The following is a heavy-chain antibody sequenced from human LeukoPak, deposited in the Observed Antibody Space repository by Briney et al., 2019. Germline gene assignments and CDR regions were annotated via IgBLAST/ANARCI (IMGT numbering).Heavy chain of an antibody. J-gene: IGHJ5*02. CDR3: AREWYDILTGSPGLDP. CDR1: GYTFTGYY. CDR2: INPNSGGT. D-gene: IGHD3-9*01. V-gene: IGHV1-2*02. Sequence: ASVKVSCKASGYTFTGYYMHWVRQAPGQGLEWMGWINPNSGGTNYAQKFQGRVTMTRDTSISTAYMELSRLRSDDTAVYYCAREWYDILTGSPGLDPWGQGTLVTVSS.